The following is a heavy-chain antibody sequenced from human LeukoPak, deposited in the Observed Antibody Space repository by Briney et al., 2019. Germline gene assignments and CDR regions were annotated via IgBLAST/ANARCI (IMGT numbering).Heavy chain of an antibody. CDR3: ASGYCSAGSCHNFDY. CDR2: ISSTSGTI. J-gene: IGHJ4*02. D-gene: IGHD2-15*01. V-gene: IGHV3-48*01. Sequence: QRGGSLRLSCAASGFTFSTYSMTWVRPAPGKGLEWVSYISSTSGTIYYADSVKGRFTISRDNAKSSLYLQMNSLRAEDTAVYYCASGYCSAGSCHNFDYWGQGTLVTVSS. CDR1: GFTFSTYS.